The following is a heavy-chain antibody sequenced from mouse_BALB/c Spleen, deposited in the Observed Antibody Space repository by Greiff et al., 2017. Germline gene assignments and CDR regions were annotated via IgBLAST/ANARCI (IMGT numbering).Heavy chain of an antibody. Sequence: QVQLKESGAELARPGASVKLSCKASGYTFTSYWMQWVKQRPGQGLEWIGAIYPGDGDTRYTQKFKGKATLTADKSSSTAYMQLSSLASEDSAVYYCARSYDGYPDYWGQGTTLTVSS. D-gene: IGHD2-3*01. J-gene: IGHJ2*01. CDR3: ARSYDGYPDY. V-gene: IGHV1-87*01. CDR1: GYTFTSYW. CDR2: IYPGDGDT.